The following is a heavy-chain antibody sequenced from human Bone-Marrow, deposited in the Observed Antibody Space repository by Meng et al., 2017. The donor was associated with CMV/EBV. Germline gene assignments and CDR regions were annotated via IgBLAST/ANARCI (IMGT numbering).Heavy chain of an antibody. CDR3: TTDHYDILTGSLFDY. D-gene: IGHD3-9*01. CDR1: FTCNSAW. J-gene: IGHJ4*02. V-gene: IGHV3-15*04. CDR2: IERTTDGGAT. Sequence: FTCNSAWRNWVRQAPGKGLEWVGRIERTTDGGATDYAAPVKGRFTISRDDSKNTLYLQMNSLKTEDTAVYYCTTDHYDILTGSLFDYWGQGTLVTVSS.